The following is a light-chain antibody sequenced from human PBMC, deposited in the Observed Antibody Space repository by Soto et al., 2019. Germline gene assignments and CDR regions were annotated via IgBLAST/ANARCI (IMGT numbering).Light chain of an antibody. CDR2: LGS. Sequence: DIVMTQSPLSLPVTPGEPASISCRSSQSLLHSNGYNYLDWYLQKPGQSPQLLIYLGSNRASGVPDRFSGSGSGTDFTLKISRVEAEDVGVYYCMPALQPPRAFGAGTKVDIK. CDR3: MPALQPPRA. J-gene: IGKJ3*01. V-gene: IGKV2-28*01. CDR1: QSLLHSNGYNY.